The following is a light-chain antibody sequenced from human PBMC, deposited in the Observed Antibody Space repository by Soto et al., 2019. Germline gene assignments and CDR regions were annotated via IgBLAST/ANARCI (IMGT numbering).Light chain of an antibody. CDR2: YDS. CDR3: QFEDGRSVVV. J-gene: IGLJ2*01. CDR1: NIGSKS. V-gene: IGLV3-21*04. Sequence: SYELTQPPSVSVAPGKTARITCGGNNIGSKSVHWYPQKPGQAPLLVIYYDSDRPSGPPERFSGSNSGNTATLTISRVEAGDEADYYCQFEDGRSVVVFGGGTKVTVL.